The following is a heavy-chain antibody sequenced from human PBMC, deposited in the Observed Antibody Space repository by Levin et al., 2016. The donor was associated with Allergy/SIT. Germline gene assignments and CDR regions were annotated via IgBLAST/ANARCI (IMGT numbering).Heavy chain of an antibody. V-gene: IGHV1-46*01. D-gene: IGHD5-12*01. Sequence: ASVKVSCKASGYTFTSYYMHWVRQAPGQGLEWMGIINPSGGTTTYAPEFQGRLTLTRDTSTTTVYMELSSLTSDDTALYYCARASGSDRLDYWGQGILVIVSS. CDR1: GYTFTSYY. CDR2: INPSGGTT. J-gene: IGHJ4*02. CDR3: ARASGSDRLDY.